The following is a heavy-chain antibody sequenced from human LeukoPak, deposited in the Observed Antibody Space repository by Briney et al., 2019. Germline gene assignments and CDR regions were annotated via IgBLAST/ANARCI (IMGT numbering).Heavy chain of an antibody. D-gene: IGHD3-22*01. Sequence: SQTLSLTCTVSGGSISSGDYYWRWLRQPPGTGLEWIGYIYYSGSTYYNPSLKSRVTISVDTSKNQFSLKLSSVTAADTAVYYCARGGSDSSGYPLFDYWGQGTLVTVSS. CDR1: GGSISSGDYY. J-gene: IGHJ4*02. V-gene: IGHV4-30-4*08. CDR3: ARGGSDSSGYPLFDY. CDR2: IYYSGST.